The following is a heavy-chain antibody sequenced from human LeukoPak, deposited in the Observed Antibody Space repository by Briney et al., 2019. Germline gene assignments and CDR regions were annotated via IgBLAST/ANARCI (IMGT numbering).Heavy chain of an antibody. V-gene: IGHV3-48*04. D-gene: IGHD1-26*01. CDR2: ISSSSTI. CDR1: GFTFSSYS. J-gene: IGHJ6*03. CDR3: AREEWRKGVVGATTHYYYYMDV. Sequence: GGSLRLSCAASGFTFSSYSMNWVRQALGKGLEWVSYISSSSTIYYADSVKGRFTICRDNAKNSLYLQMDSLRAEDTAVYYCAREEWRKGVVGATTHYYYYMDVWGKGTTVTVSS.